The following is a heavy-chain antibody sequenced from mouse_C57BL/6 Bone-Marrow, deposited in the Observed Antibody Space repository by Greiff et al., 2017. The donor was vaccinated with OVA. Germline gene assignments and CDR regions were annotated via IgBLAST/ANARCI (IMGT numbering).Heavy chain of an antibody. CDR3: ARYKGRVAVDYFDY. D-gene: IGHD3-3*01. V-gene: IGHV7-3*01. Sequence: EVKLVESGGGLVQPGDSLSLSCAASGFTFTNYYMSWVRQPPGKALEWLAFIRNKPNGSTTEYSASVKGRFTISRDNSKSILYLQMKALRAEDSATYYCARYKGRVAVDYFDYWGQGTALTVSS. J-gene: IGHJ2*01. CDR1: GFTFTNYY. CDR2: IRNKPNGSTT.